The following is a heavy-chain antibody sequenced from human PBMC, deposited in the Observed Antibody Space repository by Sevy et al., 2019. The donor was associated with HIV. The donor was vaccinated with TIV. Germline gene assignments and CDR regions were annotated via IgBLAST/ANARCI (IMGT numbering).Heavy chain of an antibody. V-gene: IGHV1-24*01. J-gene: IGHJ4*02. CDR3: ATTKDYYESSGSPFDY. D-gene: IGHD3-22*01. CDR2: FDPEDDET. CDR1: GYTLTQLS. Sequence: ASVKVSCKVSGYTLTQLSMHWVRQAPGKELEWMGSFDPEDDETIYAQKFQGRVTMTEDRSADTAYMELSSVRSEDTAVYYCATTKDYYESSGSPFDYWGQGTLVTVSS.